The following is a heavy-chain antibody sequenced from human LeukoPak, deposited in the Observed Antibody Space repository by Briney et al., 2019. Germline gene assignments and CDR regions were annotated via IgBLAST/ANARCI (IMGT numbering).Heavy chain of an antibody. CDR3: ARQVIAAAGD. D-gene: IGHD6-13*01. CDR2: IYTSGST. V-gene: IGHV4-61*02. CDR1: GGSISSGSYY. J-gene: IGHJ4*02. Sequence: SSETLSLTCTVSGGSISSGSYYWSWIRQPAGKGLEWIGRIYTSGSTSYNPSLKSRVTISVDTSKNQFSLKLSSVTAADTAVYYCARQVIAAAGDWGQGTLVTVSS.